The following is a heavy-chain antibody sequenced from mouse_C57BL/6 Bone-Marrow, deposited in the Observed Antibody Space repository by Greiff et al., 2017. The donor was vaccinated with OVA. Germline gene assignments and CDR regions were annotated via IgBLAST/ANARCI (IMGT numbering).Heavy chain of an antibody. CDR2: FYPGSGSI. J-gene: IGHJ3*01. Sequence: VKLMESGAELVKPGASVKLSCKASGYTFTEYTIHWVKQRSGQGLEWIGWFYPGSGSIKYNEKFKDKATLTADKSSSTVYMELRRLTSEDSAVYFFERHALYYGISPPWFAYWGQGTLVTVSA. V-gene: IGHV1-62-2*01. D-gene: IGHD1-1*01. CDR3: ERHALYYGISPPWFAY. CDR1: GYTFTEYT.